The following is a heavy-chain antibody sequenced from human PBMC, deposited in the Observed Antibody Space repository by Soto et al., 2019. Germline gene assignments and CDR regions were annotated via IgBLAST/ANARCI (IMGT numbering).Heavy chain of an antibody. CDR2: IKSKTDGGTT. CDR3: KVSTSL. D-gene: IGHD3-16*02. J-gene: IGHJ6*02. Sequence: GESLRLSCSASGFSVSNAWMSWVRHPQGKGLEWDGLIKSKTDGGTTDYAAPEKGRFTISRDASKNTLYLQMNSLKTEDTAVYYCKVSTSLWGQGTTVTVSS. V-gene: IGHV3-15*01. CDR1: GFSVSNAW.